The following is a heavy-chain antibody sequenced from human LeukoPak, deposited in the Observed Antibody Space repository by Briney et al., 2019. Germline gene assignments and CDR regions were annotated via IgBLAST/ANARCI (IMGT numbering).Heavy chain of an antibody. CDR2: IYSGGST. Sequence: GGSLRLSCAASGFTVSSNYMSWVRQAPGKGLEWVSVIYSGGSTYYADSVKGRFTISRDNSKNTLYLQMNSLRTEDTAVYYCAKALRFLEWLLPGGFDYWGQGTLVTVSS. CDR1: GFTVSSNY. CDR3: AKALRFLEWLLPGGFDY. V-gene: IGHV3-66*01. J-gene: IGHJ4*02. D-gene: IGHD3-3*01.